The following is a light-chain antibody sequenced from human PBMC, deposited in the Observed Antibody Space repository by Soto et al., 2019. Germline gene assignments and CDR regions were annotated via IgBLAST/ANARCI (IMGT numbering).Light chain of an antibody. CDR2: NVY. CDR1: SSDVGAYNF. Sequence: QSVLTQPASVSGSPGLSITISCTGTSSDVGAYNFVSWHQQHPGKAPKLMIYNVYDRPSGISYRFSGSKSGNTASLTISGLQGEDEADYYCSAYTVSRTYVFGTGTKLTVL. CDR3: SAYTVSRTYV. V-gene: IGLV2-14*03. J-gene: IGLJ1*01.